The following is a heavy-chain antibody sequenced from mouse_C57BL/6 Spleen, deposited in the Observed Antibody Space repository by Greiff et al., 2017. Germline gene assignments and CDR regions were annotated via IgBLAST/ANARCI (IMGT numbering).Heavy chain of an antibody. J-gene: IGHJ4*01. CDR2: IRNKANSHET. D-gene: IGHD1-1*01. CDR3: TQVVATEAMDY. CDR1: GFTFSDAW. Sequence: EVKVEESGGGLVQPGGSMKLSCAASGFTFSDAWMDWVRQSPEKGLEWVAEIRNKANSHETYYAETVKGRFTISRADSKGSVYLQMNSLRAEVTGMYYGTQVVATEAMDYWGQGTSVTVSS. V-gene: IGHV6-6*01.